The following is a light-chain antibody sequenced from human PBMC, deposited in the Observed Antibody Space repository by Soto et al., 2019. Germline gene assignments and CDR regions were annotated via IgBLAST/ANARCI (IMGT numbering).Light chain of an antibody. J-gene: IGKJ1*01. CDR3: QQSNRFIWT. CDR2: KAS. CDR1: QTISSW. Sequence: DIQMTQSPSTLSASVGDRVTIICRASQTISSWLAWYQQKGGQAPKLLISKASILDSGVPSRFSGSGSGTEFTLTIRSLKPEDFAPYYCQQSNRFIWTFGQGTKV. V-gene: IGKV1-5*03.